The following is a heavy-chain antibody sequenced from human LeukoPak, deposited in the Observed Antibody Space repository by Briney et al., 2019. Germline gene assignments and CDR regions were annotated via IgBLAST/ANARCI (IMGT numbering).Heavy chain of an antibody. CDR2: INPNSVGT. V-gene: IGHV1-2*02. D-gene: IGHD3-22*01. Sequence: GASVKVSCKASGYTFTSYAMHWVRQAPGQGLEWMGWINPNSVGTNYAQKFQRRVTMTRDTSISTAYMELGRLRSDDTAVYYCASRELYYYDSSGYYHPLDYWGQGTLVTVSS. CDR3: ASRELYYYDSSGYYHPLDY. CDR1: GYTFTSYA. J-gene: IGHJ4*02.